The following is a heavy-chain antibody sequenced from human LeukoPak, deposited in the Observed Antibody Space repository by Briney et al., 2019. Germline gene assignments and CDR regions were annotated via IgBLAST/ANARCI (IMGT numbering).Heavy chain of an antibody. J-gene: IGHJ4*02. D-gene: IGHD5-18*01. V-gene: IGHV4-59*12. CDR2: IYYTGST. CDR1: GGSISTYY. CDR3: AREMFSYGYDY. Sequence: SSETLSLTCTVSGGSISTYYWSWIRQPPGKGLEWIGYIYYTGSTTYNPSLRSRVAISIDTSKNQFSLKLSSVTAADTAVYYCAREMFSYGYDYWGQGTLVTVSS.